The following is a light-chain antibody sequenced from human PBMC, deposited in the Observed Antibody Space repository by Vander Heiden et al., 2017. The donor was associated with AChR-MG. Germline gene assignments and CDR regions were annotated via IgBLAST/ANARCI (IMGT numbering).Light chain of an antibody. CDR2: AAS. V-gene: IGKV1-39*01. J-gene: IGKJ4*01. CDR1: QSISSY. Sequence: IPMTPSPPSLSASVGDRVTITCRASQSISSYVNWYQQKPGKAPKLMIYAASSLQSGVPSRFSGSGSGTDFTLTISSLQPEDFATYYCQQSYSTPLFGGGTKVEIK. CDR3: QQSYSTPL.